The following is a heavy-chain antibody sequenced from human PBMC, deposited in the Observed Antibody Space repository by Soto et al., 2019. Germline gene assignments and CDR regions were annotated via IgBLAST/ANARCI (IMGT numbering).Heavy chain of an antibody. D-gene: IGHD2-15*01. CDR2: INAGNGNT. CDR3: ARDLGGWPDY. CDR1: GYTFTSYA. J-gene: IGHJ4*02. V-gene: IGHV1-3*01. Sequence: QVQLVQSGAEVKKPGASVKVSCKASGYTFTSYAMHWVRQAPGQRLEWMGWINAGNGNTKYSQKVQGIVTITRDTFASTAYMELSSLRSEDTAVYYCARDLGGWPDYWGQGTLVTVSS.